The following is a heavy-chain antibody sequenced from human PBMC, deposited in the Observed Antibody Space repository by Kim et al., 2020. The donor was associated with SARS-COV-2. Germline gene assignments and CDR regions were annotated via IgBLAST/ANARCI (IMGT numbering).Heavy chain of an antibody. V-gene: IGHV4-39*01. CDR2: IYYSGST. CDR1: GGSISSSSYY. Sequence: SETLSLTCTVSGGSISSSSYYWGWIRQPPGKGLEWIGSIYYSGSTYYNPSLKSRVTISVDTSKNQFSLKLSSVTAADTAVYYCARHKVPDKAAAHPPGHAFDIWGQGTMVTVSS. CDR3: ARHKVPDKAAAHPPGHAFDI. J-gene: IGHJ3*02. D-gene: IGHD6-13*01.